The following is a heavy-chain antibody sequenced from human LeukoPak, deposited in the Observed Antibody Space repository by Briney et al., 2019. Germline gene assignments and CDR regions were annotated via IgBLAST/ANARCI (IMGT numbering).Heavy chain of an antibody. J-gene: IGHJ4*02. D-gene: IGHD6-6*01. CDR3: ARRGRIATRPDHFDY. CDR2: IYPGDSDT. Sequence: GESLKISCKGSGYSFTSYWIGWVRQMPGKGLEWMGIIYPGDSDTRYSPSFQGQVTISADKSISTAYLQWSSLKASDTAMYYCARRGRIATRPDHFDYWGQGTLVTVSS. CDR1: GYSFTSYW. V-gene: IGHV5-51*01.